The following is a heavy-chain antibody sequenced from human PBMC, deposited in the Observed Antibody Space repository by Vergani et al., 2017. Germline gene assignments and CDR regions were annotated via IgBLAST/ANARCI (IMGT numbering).Heavy chain of an antibody. CDR3: ARHTTYTDS. J-gene: IGHJ4*02. D-gene: IGHD1-1*01. CDR1: EYSFGNYW. V-gene: IGHV5-51*01. Sequence: EVELVQSGPEMRKPGESLKISCKGSEYSFGNYWIGWVRQMPGKCLEWMGIIYPADSDTRYSPSFQGQVTISADKSISTAFLQWDSLKASDTALYYCARHTTYTDSWGQGPLVTVSS. CDR2: IYPADSDT.